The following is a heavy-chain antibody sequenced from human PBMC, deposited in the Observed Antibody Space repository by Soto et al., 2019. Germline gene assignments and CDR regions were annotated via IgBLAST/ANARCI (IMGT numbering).Heavy chain of an antibody. CDR1: GGTFSSYT. CDR3: ARGPAGRAYYFDY. D-gene: IGHD6-13*01. V-gene: IGHV1-69*02. Sequence: QVQLVQSGAEVKKPGSSVKVSCKASGGTFSSYTISWVRQAPGQGLEWMGRIIPILGIANYAKKFQGRVTITADKSTSTAYMELSSLRSEDTAVYYCARGPAGRAYYFDYWGQGTLVTVSS. J-gene: IGHJ4*02. CDR2: IIPILGIA.